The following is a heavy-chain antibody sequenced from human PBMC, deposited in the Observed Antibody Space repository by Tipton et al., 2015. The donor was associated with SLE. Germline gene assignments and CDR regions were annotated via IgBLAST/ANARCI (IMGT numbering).Heavy chain of an antibody. Sequence: TLSLTFTVSGGSISFFYWSWIRQSAGRGLEWIGRIYSSGDRDYNPSLRSRVTISADTSKNPFYLTLKSVTAADTAIYYCAREGGRCSGGSCYAYWGQGTLVTVSS. D-gene: IGHD2-15*01. CDR3: AREGGRCSGGSCYAY. CDR1: GGSISFFY. CDR2: IYSSGDR. J-gene: IGHJ4*02. V-gene: IGHV4-4*07.